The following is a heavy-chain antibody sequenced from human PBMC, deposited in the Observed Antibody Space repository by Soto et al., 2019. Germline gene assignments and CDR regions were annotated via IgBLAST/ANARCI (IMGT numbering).Heavy chain of an antibody. Sequence: ASVKVSCKAPGDTFTSYYMHWVRQAPGHGLEWMGVINPNGGSTRFAQKFQGRVTMTSDTSTSTVYMELRGLTSEDTAVYYCARINGGSPDFWGQGTLVTVSS. CDR3: ARINGGSPDF. V-gene: IGHV1-46*01. CDR2: INPNGGST. D-gene: IGHD2-15*01. J-gene: IGHJ4*02. CDR1: GDTFTSYY.